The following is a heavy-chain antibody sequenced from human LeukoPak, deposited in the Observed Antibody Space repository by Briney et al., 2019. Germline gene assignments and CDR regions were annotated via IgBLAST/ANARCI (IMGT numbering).Heavy chain of an antibody. D-gene: IGHD2-15*01. J-gene: IGHJ6*02. Sequence: ASVKVSCKASGYTFTSYYIHWVRQAPGKGLEWMGIINPDGGTTRYAQKFQGRVTMTRDTSTSTVYMELSSLRPEDTALYYCARDSGLLKSIYYYYGMDLWGQGTTVTVSS. CDR1: GYTFTSYY. CDR3: ARDSGLLKSIYYYYGMDL. CDR2: INPDGGTT. V-gene: IGHV1-46*01.